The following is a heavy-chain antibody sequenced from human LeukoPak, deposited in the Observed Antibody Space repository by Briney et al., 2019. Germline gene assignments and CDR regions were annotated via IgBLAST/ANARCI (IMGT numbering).Heavy chain of an antibody. CDR2: ISYDGSNK. Sequence: PGGSLRLSCAASGFTFSSYAMHWVRQAPGKGLEWVAVISYDGSNKYYADSVKGRFTISRDNAKNSLYLQMNSLRAEDTAVYYCAREGQVVTRPFDYWGQGTLVTVSS. V-gene: IGHV3-30-3*01. CDR3: AREGQVVTRPFDY. CDR1: GFTFSSYA. D-gene: IGHD4-23*01. J-gene: IGHJ4*02.